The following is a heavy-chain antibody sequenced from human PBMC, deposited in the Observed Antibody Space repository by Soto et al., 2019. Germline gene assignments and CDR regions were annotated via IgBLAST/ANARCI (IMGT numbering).Heavy chain of an antibody. Sequence: QVQLVQSGAEVRKPGASVKVSCKASGYMFTYYYIHWVRQAPGQGLEWMGMINPRGGGTTYTQRFQGRVVMTTDTSTRTVYMELRSLRPADTAVYYCGRDSRDYSDDSNRPYNAFDKWGQGTLVTVSS. CDR2: INPRGGGT. J-gene: IGHJ3*02. CDR1: GYMFTYYY. D-gene: IGHD3-22*01. V-gene: IGHV1-46*03. CDR3: GRDSRDYSDDSNRPYNAFDK.